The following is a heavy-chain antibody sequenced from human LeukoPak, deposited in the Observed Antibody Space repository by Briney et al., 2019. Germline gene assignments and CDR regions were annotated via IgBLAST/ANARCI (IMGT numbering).Heavy chain of an antibody. CDR3: ARRDFWSGYYYFDY. CDR1: GGSISSYY. CDR2: IYYSGST. D-gene: IGHD3-3*01. V-gene: IGHV4-59*08. J-gene: IGHJ4*02. Sequence: SETLSLTCTVSGGSISSYYWSWIRQPPGKGLEWIGYIYYSGSTNYNPSLKSRVTISVDTSKNQFSLKLSSVTAADTAVYYCARRDFWSGYYYFDYWGQGTLVTVSS.